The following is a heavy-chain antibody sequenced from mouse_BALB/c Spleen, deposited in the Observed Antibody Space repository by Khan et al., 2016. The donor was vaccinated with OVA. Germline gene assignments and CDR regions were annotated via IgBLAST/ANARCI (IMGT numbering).Heavy chain of an antibody. CDR3: SKVGYNGTMDS. Sequence: QIQLVQSGPELKKPGETVKISCKASGYTFRNNGMNWVKQAPGKGLKWMGWINTYTGEPTYADDFKGRFAFSLETSANTAYLQINYLKNEDTATDFSSKVGYNGTMDSWGQGTTVTVSS. D-gene: IGHD1-3*01. CDR1: GYTFRNNG. V-gene: IGHV9-3-1*01. CDR2: INTYTGEP. J-gene: IGHJ4*01.